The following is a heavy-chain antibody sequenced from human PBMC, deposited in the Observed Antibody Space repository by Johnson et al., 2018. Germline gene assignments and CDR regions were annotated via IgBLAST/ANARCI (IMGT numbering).Heavy chain of an antibody. V-gene: IGHV3-7*01. Sequence: VQLVESGGGLVQPGGSLRLSCAASGFTFSRCCMRWVRQAPGKGLEWVANIKQDGSEKYYVDSVKGRFTISRDNAKKSLYLQMNSLGVEDTAVYYCARDRMDYGMDVWGQGTTATVSS. CDR2: IKQDGSEK. D-gene: IGHD5-24*01. CDR3: ARDRMDYGMDV. CDR1: GFTFSRCC. J-gene: IGHJ6*02.